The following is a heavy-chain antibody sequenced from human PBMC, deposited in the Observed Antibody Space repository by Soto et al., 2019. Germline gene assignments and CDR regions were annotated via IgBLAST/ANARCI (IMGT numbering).Heavy chain of an antibody. Sequence: EVQLVESGGGLVQPGGSLRLSCAASGFTFSTYWMTWVRQAPGKGLEWVANIKEDGSDKNYVDSVKGRFTISRDNAKNSLYLQMNSLRVEDSSLYSCARGGSESDYWGQGTLVIVSS. V-gene: IGHV3-7*01. CDR1: GFTFSTYW. J-gene: IGHJ4*02. CDR2: IKEDGSDK. CDR3: ARGGSESDY.